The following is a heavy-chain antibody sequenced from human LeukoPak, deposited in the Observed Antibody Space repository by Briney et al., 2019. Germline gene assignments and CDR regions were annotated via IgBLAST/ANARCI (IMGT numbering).Heavy chain of an antibody. V-gene: IGHV3-23*01. D-gene: IGHD1-1*01. J-gene: IGHJ4*02. CDR1: GFTFSSYA. Sequence: GGSLRLSCAASGFTFSSYAMSWVRQAPGKGLEWVSAISGSGGSTYYADSVKGRFTIPRDNSKNTLYLQMNSLRAEDTAVYYCAKGVTTGKSVASLDCWGQGTLVTVSS. CDR3: AKGVTTGKSVASLDC. CDR2: ISGSGGST.